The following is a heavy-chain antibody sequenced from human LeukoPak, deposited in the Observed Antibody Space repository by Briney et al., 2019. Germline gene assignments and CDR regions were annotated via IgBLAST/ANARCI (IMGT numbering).Heavy chain of an antibody. D-gene: IGHD6-19*01. J-gene: IGHJ4*02. Sequence: SETLSLTCTVSGGSISSYYWSWIRQPPGKGLEFIGHIYYTGSTKYNPSLKSRVTISLDTSDNKFSLKLSSVTAADTAVYYCARARGAVAIDYWGQGTLVTVSS. V-gene: IGHV4-59*12. CDR1: GGSISSYY. CDR3: ARARGAVAIDY. CDR2: IYYTGST.